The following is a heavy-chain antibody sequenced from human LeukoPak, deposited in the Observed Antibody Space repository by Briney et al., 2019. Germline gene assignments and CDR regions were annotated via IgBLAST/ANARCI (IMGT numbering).Heavy chain of an antibody. J-gene: IGHJ6*03. V-gene: IGHV1-18*01. Sequence: ASVKVSCKASGYTFTSYGISWVRQAPGQGLEWMGRISAYNGNTNYAQKLQGRVTMTTETSTSTAYMELRSLRSDDTAVYYCARGGYSGYDPDYYYYYMDVWGKGTTVTVSS. CDR1: GYTFTSYG. D-gene: IGHD5-12*01. CDR3: ARGGYSGYDPDYYYYYMDV. CDR2: ISAYNGNT.